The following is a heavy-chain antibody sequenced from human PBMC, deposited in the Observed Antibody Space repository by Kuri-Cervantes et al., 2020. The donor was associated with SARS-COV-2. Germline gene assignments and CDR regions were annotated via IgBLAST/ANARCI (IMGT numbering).Heavy chain of an antibody. D-gene: IGHD3-3*01. V-gene: IGHV4-39*01. CDR2: IYYSGST. J-gene: IGHJ4*02. Sequence: SETLSLTCTVSGGSISSSSYYGGWIRQPPGKGLEWIGSIYYSGSTYYNPSLKSRVTISVDTSKNQFSLKLSSVTAADTAVYYCATSGYYDFWSGYYFDYWGQGTLVTVSS. CDR1: GGSISSSSYY. CDR3: ATSGYYDFWSGYYFDY.